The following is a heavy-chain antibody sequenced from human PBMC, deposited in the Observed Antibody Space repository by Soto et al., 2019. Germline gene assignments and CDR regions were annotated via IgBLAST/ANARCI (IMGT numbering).Heavy chain of an antibody. CDR3: VKDRRASWIQLWFWVY. V-gene: IGHV3-64D*06. J-gene: IGHJ4*02. Sequence: GGSLRLSCSASGFTFSSYAMHWVRQAPGKGLEYVSAISSNGGSTYYADSVKGRFTIARDNSKNTLYLQMSSLRAEDTAVYYCVKDRRASWIQLWFWVYWGQGTLVTVSS. D-gene: IGHD5-18*01. CDR1: GFTFSSYA. CDR2: ISSNGGST.